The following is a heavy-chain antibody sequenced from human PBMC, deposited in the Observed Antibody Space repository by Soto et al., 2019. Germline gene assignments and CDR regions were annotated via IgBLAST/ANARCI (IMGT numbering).Heavy chain of an antibody. D-gene: IGHD4-17*01. Sequence: SERVCLTGIVGDGVISSGDYYCRWIRQPPGKGLEWIGYIYYSGSTYYNPSLKSRVTISVDTSKNQFSLKLSSVTAADTAVYYCARGRSTVTTYNWFDPWAQGTLVTVS. CDR1: DGVISSGDYY. J-gene: IGHJ5*02. CDR2: IYYSGST. CDR3: ARGRSTVTTYNWFDP. V-gene: IGHV4-30-4*01.